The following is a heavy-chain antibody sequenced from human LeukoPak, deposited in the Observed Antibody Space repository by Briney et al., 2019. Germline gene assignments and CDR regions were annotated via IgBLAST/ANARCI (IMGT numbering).Heavy chain of an antibody. CDR2: IIPIFGTA. Sequence: ASVKVSCKASGGTFSSYAISWVRQAPGQGIEWVGGIIPIFGTANYAQKFQGRVTITTDESTSTAYMELSSLRSEDTSVYYCARDVAGPMRVGSYDYWGQGTLVTVSS. J-gene: IGHJ4*02. CDR1: GGTFSSYA. V-gene: IGHV1-69*05. D-gene: IGHD2-15*01. CDR3: ARDVAGPMRVGSYDY.